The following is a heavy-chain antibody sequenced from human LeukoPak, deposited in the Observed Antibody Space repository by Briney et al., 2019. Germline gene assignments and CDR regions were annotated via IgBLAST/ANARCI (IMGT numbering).Heavy chain of an antibody. D-gene: IGHD2-2*02. V-gene: IGHV3-66*03. CDR1: GFTISSYY. CDR2: IYHSGNT. Sequence: GGSLRLSCAASGFTISSYYMAWVRQAPGKGLEWVSVIYHSGNTDYADSVKGRFTISRDNSKNTLYLQMNSLRAEDTAVYYCAKAPLQGYCSSTSCHIDWGQGTLVTVSS. J-gene: IGHJ4*02. CDR3: AKAPLQGYCSSTSCHID.